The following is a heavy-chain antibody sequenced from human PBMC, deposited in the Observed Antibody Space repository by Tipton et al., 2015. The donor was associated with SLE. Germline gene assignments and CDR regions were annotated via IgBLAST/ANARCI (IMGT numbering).Heavy chain of an antibody. CDR3: ARDRGDGYKDP. Sequence: TLSLTCTVSGGSISSGSYYWSWIRQPAGKGLEWIGRIYTSGSTNYNPSLKSRVTISVDTSKNQFSLKLSAVTAADTAVYYCARDRGDGYKDPWGQGTLVTVSS. CDR1: GGSISSGSYY. D-gene: IGHD5-24*01. J-gene: IGHJ5*02. V-gene: IGHV4-61*02. CDR2: IYTSGST.